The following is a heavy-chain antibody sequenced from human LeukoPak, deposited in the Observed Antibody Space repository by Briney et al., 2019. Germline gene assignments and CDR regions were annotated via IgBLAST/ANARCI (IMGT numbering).Heavy chain of an antibody. V-gene: IGHV1-8*01. Sequence: ASVKVSCKASGYTFTSYDINWVRQATGQGLEWMGWMNPNSGNTGYAQKFQGRVTMTRNTSISTVHMELSSLRSEDTAEYYCARLLGIHYYYGMDVWGQGTTVTVSS. CDR1: GYTFTSYD. D-gene: IGHD7-27*01. J-gene: IGHJ6*02. CDR2: MNPNSGNT. CDR3: ARLLGIHYYYGMDV.